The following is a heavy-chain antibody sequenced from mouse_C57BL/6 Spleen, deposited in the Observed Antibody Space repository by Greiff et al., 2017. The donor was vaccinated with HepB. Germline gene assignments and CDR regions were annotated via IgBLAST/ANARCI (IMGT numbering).Heavy chain of an antibody. D-gene: IGHD1-1*01. CDR1: GYTFTSYW. CDR3: ARHGSSYGFAY. CDR2: IDPSDSYT. Sequence: QVQLQQPGAELVMPGASVKLSCKASGYTFTSYWMHWVKQRPGQGLEWIGEIDPSDSYTNYNQKFKGKSTLTVDKSSSTAYMQLSSLTSEDSAVYYGARHGSSYGFAYWGQGTLVTVSA. V-gene: IGHV1-69*01. J-gene: IGHJ3*01.